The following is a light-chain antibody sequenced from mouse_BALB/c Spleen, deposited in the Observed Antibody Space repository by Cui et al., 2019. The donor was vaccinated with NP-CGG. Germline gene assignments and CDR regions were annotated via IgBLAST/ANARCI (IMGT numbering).Light chain of an antibody. Sequence: AVVTQEPAPTTSPGETVTLTCRSSTGAVTTNNYANWVQEKPDHLFTGLIGGTKNRAPGVPARFSGSLIGDKAALTITGAQTEDEAIYFCALWYSNHWVFGGGTKLTVL. CDR2: GTK. CDR1: TGAVTTNNY. V-gene: IGLV1*01. CDR3: ALWYSNHWV. J-gene: IGLJ1*01.